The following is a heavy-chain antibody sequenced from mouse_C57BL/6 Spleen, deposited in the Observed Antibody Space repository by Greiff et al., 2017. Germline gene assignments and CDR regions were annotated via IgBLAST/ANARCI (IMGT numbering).Heavy chain of an antibody. CDR2: IYPGDGDT. V-gene: IGHV1-80*01. D-gene: IGHD2-4*01. CDR3: ASGDYDEAWFAY. CDR1: GYAFSSYW. Sequence: QFQLQQSGAELVKPGASVKISCKASGYAFSSYWMNWVKQRPGKGLEWIGQIYPGDGDTNYNGKFKGKATLTADKSSSTAYMQLSSLTSEDSAVYFCASGDYDEAWFAYWGQGTLVTVSA. J-gene: IGHJ3*01.